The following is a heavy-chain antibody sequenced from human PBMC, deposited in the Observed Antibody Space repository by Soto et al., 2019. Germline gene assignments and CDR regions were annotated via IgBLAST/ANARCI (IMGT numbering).Heavy chain of an antibody. CDR2: ISGSGGSS. CDR3: AKDIADIVVIPASISAYYALHV. CDR1: GFTFGNYA. J-gene: IGHJ6*02. Sequence: EGHLLESGGGLVQPGGSLRLSYAASGFTFGNYAMSWVRQAPGKGQQWVSAISGSGGSSYYADSVKGRFTISRDNSKNTLYLQLNSLRAEDTAVYYCAKDIADIVVIPASISAYYALHVWGQGTTVTVSS. V-gene: IGHV3-23*01. D-gene: IGHD2-2*01.